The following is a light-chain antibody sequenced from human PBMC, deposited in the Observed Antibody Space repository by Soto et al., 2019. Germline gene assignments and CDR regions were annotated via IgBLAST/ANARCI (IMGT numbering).Light chain of an antibody. CDR3: QEYHSYTWT. CDR1: QSIRSW. Sequence: DIQMTQSPSTLSASLGDRVTITCRASQSIRSWLAWYQQKPGKAPKLLIFDASTLQSGVPSRFSGSGSGTEFTLTISSLQPDDFATYYCQEYHSYTWTFGQGTKVDIK. J-gene: IGKJ1*01. CDR2: DAS. V-gene: IGKV1-5*01.